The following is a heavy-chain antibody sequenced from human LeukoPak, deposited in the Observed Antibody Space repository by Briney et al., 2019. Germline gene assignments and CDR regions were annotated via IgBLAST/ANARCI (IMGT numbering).Heavy chain of an antibody. V-gene: IGHV3-23*01. CDR3: ARGRGLFPSSNDY. CDR1: GLTFSSYA. Sequence: PGGSLRLSCAASGLTFSSYAVSWVRQAPGKGLEWVSSITGSGANTYYADSVKGRFTISRDNSKSTLYLQMNSLRAEDTAVYYCARGRGLFPSSNDYWGQGTLVTVSS. CDR2: ITGSGANT. J-gene: IGHJ4*02. D-gene: IGHD3-10*01.